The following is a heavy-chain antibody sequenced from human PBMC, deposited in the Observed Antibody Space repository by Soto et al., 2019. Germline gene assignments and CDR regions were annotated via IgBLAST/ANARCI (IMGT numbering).Heavy chain of an antibody. CDR2: IYPGDSDT. J-gene: IGHJ4*02. V-gene: IGHV5-51*01. Sequence: GESLKISGKGSGYSFTSYWIAWVRQMPEKGLEWMGIIYPGDSDTRYSPSFQGQVTISVDKSINTAYLQWSSLKASDTAMYYCARGTDAVITAFDYWGQGTLVTVSS. CDR1: GYSFTSYW. D-gene: IGHD1-7*01. CDR3: ARGTDAVITAFDY.